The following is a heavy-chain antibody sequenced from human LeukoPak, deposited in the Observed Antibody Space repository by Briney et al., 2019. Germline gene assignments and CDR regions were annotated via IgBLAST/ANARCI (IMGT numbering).Heavy chain of an antibody. J-gene: IGHJ3*02. CDR1: EFTFSNFW. V-gene: IGHV3-7*01. Sequence: PGGSLRLSCAASEFTFSNFWMGWVRQAPGKGLQWVANTNRDGSEKYYVDSVKGRVTISRDNAMNFLYLQLNSLRVDDTAVYYCARDSGSCRGCAFDIWGQGTVVTVSS. D-gene: IGHD1-26*01. CDR3: ARDSGSCRGCAFDI. CDR2: TNRDGSEK.